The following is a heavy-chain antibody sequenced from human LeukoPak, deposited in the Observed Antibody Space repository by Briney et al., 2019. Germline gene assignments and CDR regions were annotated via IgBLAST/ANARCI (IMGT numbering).Heavy chain of an antibody. J-gene: IGHJ5*02. CDR3: AKDPLYGDYTGWFDP. D-gene: IGHD4-17*01. CDR1: GFTFSGYA. V-gene: IGHV3-23*01. CDR2: ISGSGGST. Sequence: PGGSLRLSCAASGFTFSGYAMSWVRQAPGKGLEWVSAISGSGGSTYYADSVKGRFTISRDNSKNTLYLQMNSLRAEDTAVYYCAKDPLYGDYTGWFDPWGQGTLVTVSS.